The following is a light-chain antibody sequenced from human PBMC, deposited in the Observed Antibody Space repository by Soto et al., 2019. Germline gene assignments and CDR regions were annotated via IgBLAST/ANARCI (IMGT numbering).Light chain of an antibody. V-gene: IGKV3-15*01. J-gene: IGKJ1*01. Sequence: EIVVPQSPGTLSVSPGEKATLSCRASQSVSSKLAWYQQKPGQAPRLLFYGASTGATGIPARFSGSGSETEFTLSISSLQSEDFSVYYCQQYNNWPGTFGQGTKVDIK. CDR3: QQYNNWPGT. CDR1: QSVSSK. CDR2: GAS.